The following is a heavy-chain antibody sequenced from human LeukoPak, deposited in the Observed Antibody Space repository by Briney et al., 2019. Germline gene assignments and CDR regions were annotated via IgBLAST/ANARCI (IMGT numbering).Heavy chain of an antibody. V-gene: IGHV4-39*07. J-gene: IGHJ6*03. CDR3: ARVAVCSGGSCPPEYYYYMDV. Sequence: PSETLSLTCTVSGGSISTSNYYWGWIRQPPGKGLEWIGNIFYSGSTYYSPSLKSRVTISLDTSRNQFSLKLSSVTAADTAVYYCARVAVCSGGSCPPEYYYYMDVWGKGTTVTISS. CDR2: IFYSGST. CDR1: GGSISTSNYY. D-gene: IGHD2-15*01.